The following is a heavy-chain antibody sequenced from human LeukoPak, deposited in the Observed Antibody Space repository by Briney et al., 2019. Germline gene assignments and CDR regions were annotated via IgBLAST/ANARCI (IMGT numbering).Heavy chain of an antibody. J-gene: IGHJ3*02. Sequence: TGGSLRLSCAASRFTFSTYSMNWVRQAPGKGLEWVSYISSSTTYIYYADSVKGRFTISRDNAKNSLYLQMNSLRAEDTSVYYCARDRGYCSGGSCYSNAFDIWGQGTMVTVSS. V-gene: IGHV3-21*01. CDR2: ISSSTTYI. D-gene: IGHD2-15*01. CDR3: ARDRGYCSGGSCYSNAFDI. CDR1: RFTFSTYS.